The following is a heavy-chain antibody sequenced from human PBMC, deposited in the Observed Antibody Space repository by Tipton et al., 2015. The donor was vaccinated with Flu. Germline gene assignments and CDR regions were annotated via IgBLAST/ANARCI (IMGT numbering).Heavy chain of an antibody. CDR1: GFTFSNYA. Sequence: SLRLSCAASGFTFSNYAMTWVRQAPGKGLEWVSAMSATGYGGTTYYADSVKGRFTISRDNSKNTLYLQMNSLRAEDTAVYYCAKEQDIRISTCLDYWGQGTLVTVSS. CDR3: AKEQDIRISTCLDY. CDR2: MSATGYGGTT. D-gene: IGHD6-13*01. J-gene: IGHJ4*02. V-gene: IGHV3-23*01.